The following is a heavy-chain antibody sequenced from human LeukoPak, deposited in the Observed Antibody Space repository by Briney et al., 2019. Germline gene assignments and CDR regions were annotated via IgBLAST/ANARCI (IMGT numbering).Heavy chain of an antibody. CDR1: GYTFTSYD. V-gene: IGHV1-8*01. D-gene: IGHD3-10*01. CDR2: MNPNSGNT. Sequence: GASVKVSCKASGYTFTSYDINWVRQATGQGLEWMGWMNPNSGNTGYAQKFQGRVTMTRNTSISTAYMELSSLRSEDTAVYYCTKGSSSGNYRDHWGQGTLVTVSS. J-gene: IGHJ4*02. CDR3: TKGSSSGNYRDH.